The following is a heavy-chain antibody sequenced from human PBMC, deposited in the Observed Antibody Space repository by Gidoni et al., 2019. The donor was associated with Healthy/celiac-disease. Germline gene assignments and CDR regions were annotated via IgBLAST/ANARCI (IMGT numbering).Heavy chain of an antibody. CDR2: INPNRGGT. J-gene: IGHJ6*03. V-gene: IGHV1-2*06. Sequence: QVQLVQSGAEVKKPGASVKVSCKASGYTFTGYYMHWVRQAPGQGLEWMGRINPNRGGTNYAQKVQGRVTMTRETAISTAYMELSRLRSDDTAVYYCARDLLVVQGVNSYYYYMDVWGKGTTVTVSS. CDR3: ARDLLVVQGVNSYYYYMDV. D-gene: IGHD3-10*01. CDR1: GYTFTGYY.